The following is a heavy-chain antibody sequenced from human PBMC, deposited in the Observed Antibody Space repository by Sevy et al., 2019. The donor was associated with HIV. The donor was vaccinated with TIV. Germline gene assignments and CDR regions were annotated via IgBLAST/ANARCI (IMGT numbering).Heavy chain of an antibody. CDR3: ARAYCSGGRCYSLAY. Sequence: ASVKVSCKISGYTFTTYRITWVRQAPGQGLEWMGWISPHNGDTDYAQKLQDRITMITDTSTTTVYMELTSLRSEDTAVYYCARAYCSGGRCYSLAYWGQGTLVTVSS. D-gene: IGHD2-15*01. V-gene: IGHV1-18*01. CDR2: ISPHNGDT. CDR1: GYTFTTYR. J-gene: IGHJ4*02.